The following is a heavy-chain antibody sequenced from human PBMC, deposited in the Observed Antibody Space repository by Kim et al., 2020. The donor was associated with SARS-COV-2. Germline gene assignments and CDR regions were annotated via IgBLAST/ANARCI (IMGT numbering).Heavy chain of an antibody. J-gene: IGHJ4*02. V-gene: IGHV3-30*07. Sequence: DSVKGRFTISKDTSKNRLYLQMSSLRVEDTAVYYCARDGGSGWSPSYYFDNWGQGTLVTVSS. D-gene: IGHD6-19*01. CDR3: ARDGGSGWSPSYYFDN.